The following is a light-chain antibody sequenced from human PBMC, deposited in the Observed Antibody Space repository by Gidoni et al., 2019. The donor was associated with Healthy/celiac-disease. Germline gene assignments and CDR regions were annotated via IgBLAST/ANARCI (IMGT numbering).Light chain of an antibody. CDR2: DAA. J-gene: IGKJ4*01. CDR1: QSVSSY. Sequence: EIVLTQSPATLSVSPGESATLSCRASQSVSSYLAWYQQKPGQAPRLLIYDAANRATGIPARFSGSGSWTDFTLTISSLEPEDFAVYYCQQRSNWPPVVTFGGGTKVEIK. CDR3: QQRSNWPPVVT. V-gene: IGKV3-11*01.